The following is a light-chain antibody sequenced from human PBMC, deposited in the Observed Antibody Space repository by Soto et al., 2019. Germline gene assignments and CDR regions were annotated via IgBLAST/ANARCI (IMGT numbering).Light chain of an antibody. J-gene: IGKJ2*01. V-gene: IGKV1-39*01. CDR1: QNIDRY. CDR2: GAA. CDR3: QQSYSAPYT. Sequence: DIQMTQSPSSLSASVGDRVSISCRTSQNIDRYLNWYQQKPGKAPQVLISGAASLQSGVPSRFSGSGSGTDFTLSISSLQPEDFATYFCQQSYSAPYTFGQGTRLEI.